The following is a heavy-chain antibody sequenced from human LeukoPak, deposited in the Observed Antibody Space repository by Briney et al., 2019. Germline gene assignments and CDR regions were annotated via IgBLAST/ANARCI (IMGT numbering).Heavy chain of an antibody. V-gene: IGHV4-34*01. Sequence: SETLSLTCTVSGGSISSYYWSWIRQPPGKGLEWIGEINHSGSTNYNPSLKSRVTISVDTSKNQFSLKLSSVTAADTAVYYCARRGSVWGSFDHWGQGTLVTVSS. CDR3: ARRGSVWGSFDH. CDR1: GGSISSYY. CDR2: INHSGST. D-gene: IGHD3-16*01. J-gene: IGHJ4*02.